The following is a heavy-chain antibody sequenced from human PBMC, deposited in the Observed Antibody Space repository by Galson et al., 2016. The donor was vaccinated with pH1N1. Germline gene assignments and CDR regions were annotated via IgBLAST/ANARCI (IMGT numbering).Heavy chain of an antibody. CDR1: GFTFRSYA. V-gene: IGHV3-23*01. CDR2: ISGGGTI. CDR3: AKDKRSGWSVVGGFMDH. J-gene: IGHJ4*02. Sequence: SLRLSCAVSGFTFRSYAMNWVRQAPGKGPEWVSVISGGGTIHYADSVRGRFTISRDNSNKTVYLQMNSLRAEDTGVYYCAKDKRSGWSVVGGFMDHWGQGTLVTVAS. D-gene: IGHD6-19*01.